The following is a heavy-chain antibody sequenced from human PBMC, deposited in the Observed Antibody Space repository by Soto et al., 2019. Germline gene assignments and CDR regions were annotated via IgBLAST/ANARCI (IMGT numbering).Heavy chain of an antibody. CDR1: GFTFSSYA. V-gene: IGHV3-23*01. CDR2: ISGSGGST. Sequence: EVQLLESGGGLVQPGGSLRLSCAASGFTFSSYAMSWVRQAPGKGLEWVSAISGSGGSTYYADSVKGRFTISRDNSKNTLDLQMNSLRAEDTGVYYGVIGKDSNYYYYGMDVWGQGTTVTVSS. CDR3: VIGKDSNYYYYGMDV. J-gene: IGHJ6*02. D-gene: IGHD4-4*01.